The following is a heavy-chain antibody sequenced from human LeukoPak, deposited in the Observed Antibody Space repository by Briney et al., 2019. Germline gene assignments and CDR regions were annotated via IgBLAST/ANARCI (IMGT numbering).Heavy chain of an antibody. V-gene: IGHV3-7*01. J-gene: IGHJ6*02. CDR3: ARDHRDNTYYYYGMDV. D-gene: IGHD1-1*01. CDR2: IKQDGSEK. CDR1: GFTFSSYW. Sequence: PGGSLRLSCAASGFTFSSYWMSWVRQAPGKGLEGVANIKQDGSEKYYVDSVKGRFTISRDNAKNSLYLQMNSLRAEDTAVYYCARDHRDNTYYYYGMDVWGQGTTVTVSS.